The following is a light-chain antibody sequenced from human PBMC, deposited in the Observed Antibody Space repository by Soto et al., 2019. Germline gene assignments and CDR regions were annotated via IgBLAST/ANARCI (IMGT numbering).Light chain of an antibody. CDR1: SSDVGGYNY. CDR3: SSYTSSSTLDYV. CDR2: EVS. Sequence: QSVLTQPASVSGSPGQSITISCTGTSSDVGGYNYVSWYQQHPGKAPKLMIYEVSYRPSGVSDRFSGSKSGNTASLTITGLQAEDEADYYCSSYTSSSTLDYVFGTGTRSPP. V-gene: IGLV2-14*01. J-gene: IGLJ1*01.